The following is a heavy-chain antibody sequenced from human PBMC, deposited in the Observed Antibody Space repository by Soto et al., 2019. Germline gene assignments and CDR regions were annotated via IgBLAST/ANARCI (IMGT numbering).Heavy chain of an antibody. V-gene: IGHV1-3*01. CDR2: INGGNGNI. CDR3: ASELAGPGITIDY. D-gene: IGHD1-20*01. CDR1: GFAFTTYS. Sequence: ASVKVSCKASGFAFTTYSLHWVRQAPGQRLEWMAWINGGNGNIEYSQKFQNRVTITRDTSASTVYMELSSLRSEDTAVYYCASELAGPGITIDYWGQGALVTVS. J-gene: IGHJ4*02.